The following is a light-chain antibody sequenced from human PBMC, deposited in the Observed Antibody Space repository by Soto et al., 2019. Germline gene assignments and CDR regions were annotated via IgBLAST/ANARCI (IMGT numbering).Light chain of an antibody. CDR2: DNS. CDR3: GAWDTSLSGVV. V-gene: IGLV1-51*01. Sequence: QSVLTQPPSVSVAPGQKVTISCSGSSSNIGNNYVSWYQHLPGTAPKLLIYDNSKRPSGIPDRFSGSKSGTSATLGITGLQTGDEADYYCGAWDTSLSGVVFGGGTKLTVL. J-gene: IGLJ3*02. CDR1: SSNIGNNY.